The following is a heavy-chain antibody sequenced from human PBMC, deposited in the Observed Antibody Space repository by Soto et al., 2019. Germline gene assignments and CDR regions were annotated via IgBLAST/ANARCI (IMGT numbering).Heavy chain of an antibody. CDR2: IYYSGST. D-gene: IGHD3-10*01. CDR3: LTQGFGPLHGLVDV. V-gene: IGHV4-59*01. J-gene: IGHJ6*02. Sequence: SETLSLTCTVSGGSISSYYWSWVRQPPGKGLEWIGYIYYSGSTNYNPSLKSRVTISVDTSKNQISLKLSSVTAADTAVYYCLTQGFGPLHGLVDVWGQGTTVTVSS. CDR1: GGSISSYY.